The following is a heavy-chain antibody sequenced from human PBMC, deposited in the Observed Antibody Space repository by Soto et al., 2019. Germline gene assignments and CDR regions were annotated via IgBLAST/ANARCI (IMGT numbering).Heavy chain of an antibody. CDR2: IIPIFGTA. V-gene: IGHV1-69*13. CDR3: ARDRGDIVVVPAAHFDY. J-gene: IGHJ4*02. D-gene: IGHD2-2*01. Sequence: ASVKVSCKASGGTFSSYAISWVRQAPGQGLEWMGGIIPIFGTANYAQKFQGRVTITADESTSTAYMELSSLRSEDTAVYYCARDRGDIVVVPAAHFDYWGQGTLVTVSS. CDR1: GGTFSSYA.